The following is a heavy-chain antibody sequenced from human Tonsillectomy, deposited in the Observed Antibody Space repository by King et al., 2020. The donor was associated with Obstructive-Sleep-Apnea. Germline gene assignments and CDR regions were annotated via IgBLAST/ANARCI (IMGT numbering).Heavy chain of an antibody. CDR3: ARDPRPAYYGSGSYYDPLDY. J-gene: IGHJ4*02. V-gene: IGHV3-66*01. CDR1: GFTVSSNY. CDR2: IYSGGST. Sequence: VQLVESGGGLVQPGGSLRLSCADSGFTVSSNYMSWVRQAPGKGLEWVSVIYSGGSTYYADSVKGRFTISRDNSKNTLYLQMNSLRAEDTAVYYCARDPRPAYYGSGSYYDPLDYWGQGTLVTVSS. D-gene: IGHD3-10*01.